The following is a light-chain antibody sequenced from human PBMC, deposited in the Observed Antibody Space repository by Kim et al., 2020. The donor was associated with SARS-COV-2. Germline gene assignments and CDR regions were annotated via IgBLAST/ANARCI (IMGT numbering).Light chain of an antibody. V-gene: IGKV1-39*01. CDR2: GAL. CDR1: QTITNY. Sequence: DIQMTQFPSSLSASVGDRVTLSCRASQTITNYLNWYQQKPGKAPKVLIYGALSLQSGVPSRFSGNGSGTNFTLTISSLQPEDFATYFCQQSYRTPVTFGGGTKVDI. J-gene: IGKJ4*01. CDR3: QQSYRTPVT.